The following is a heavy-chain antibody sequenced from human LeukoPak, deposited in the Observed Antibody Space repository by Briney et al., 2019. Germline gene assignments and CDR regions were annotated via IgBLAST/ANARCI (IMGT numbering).Heavy chain of an antibody. J-gene: IGHJ4*02. V-gene: IGHV3-7*01. CDR1: GFTFSSYW. Sequence: GGSLRLSCAASGFTFSSYWMSWVRQAPGKGLEWVANIKQDGSEKYYVDSVKGRFTISRDNAKNSLYLQMNSLRAEDTAVYYCARVAEASLYFDWLHLPDYWGQGTLVTASS. CDR2: IKQDGSEK. CDR3: ARVAEASLYFDWLHLPDY. D-gene: IGHD3-9*01.